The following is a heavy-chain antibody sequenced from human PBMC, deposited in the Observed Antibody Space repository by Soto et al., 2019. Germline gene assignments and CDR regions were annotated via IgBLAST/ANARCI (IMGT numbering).Heavy chain of an antibody. V-gene: IGHV4-34*01. D-gene: IGHD1-1*01. CDR2: INHSGIT. CDR3: VRGPYNYNSRYFDY. J-gene: IGHJ4*02. Sequence: PSETLSLTCAVSGGSFSGYFWTWIRQPPGKGLEWLAEINHSGITNYNTSVESRGSMSVDTSKNQFSLMLYSVTAADTAVYYCVRGPYNYNSRYFDYWGQGTLVTVSS. CDR1: GGSFSGYF.